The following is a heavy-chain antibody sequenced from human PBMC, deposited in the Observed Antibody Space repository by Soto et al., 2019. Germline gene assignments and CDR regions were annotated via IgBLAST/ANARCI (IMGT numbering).Heavy chain of an antibody. CDR3: ARAPIITEYFDWLSHVWFDP. J-gene: IGHJ5*02. D-gene: IGHD3-9*01. CDR2: INPGNGNT. V-gene: IGHV1-3*01. CDR1: GYTFTSYG. Sequence: ASVKVSCKASGYTFTSYGMNWVRQAPGRGLEWMGWINPGNGNTKYSQKFQGRVMIERDTSTSTAYMELRSLRSDDTAVYYCARAPIITEYFDWLSHVWFDPWGQGTLVTVSS.